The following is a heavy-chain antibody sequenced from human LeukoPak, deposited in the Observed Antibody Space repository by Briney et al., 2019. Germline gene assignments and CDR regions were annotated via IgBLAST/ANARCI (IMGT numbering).Heavy chain of an antibody. D-gene: IGHD2-2*01. CDR1: GFTFSGYE. Sequence: GGSLRLSCAASGFTFSGYEMNWVRQAPGKGLEWVSYIGSSGSTKYYADSVRGRFTISRDNAKNSLYLQMNSLRAEDTAVYYCARGGVVPAAIWLFDPWGQGTLDTVSS. J-gene: IGHJ5*02. CDR3: ARGGVVPAAIWLFDP. CDR2: IGSSGSTK. V-gene: IGHV3-48*03.